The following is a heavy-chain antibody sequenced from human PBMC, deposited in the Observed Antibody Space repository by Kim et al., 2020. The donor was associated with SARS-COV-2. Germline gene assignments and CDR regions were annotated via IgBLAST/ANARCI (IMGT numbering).Heavy chain of an antibody. J-gene: IGHJ4*02. CDR3: ARLITVTTGFDY. Sequence: YYNPSLNSRATISLDTSQSQFSLKLNSVTAADTAVYFCARLITVTTGFDYWGQGTLLTVSS. D-gene: IGHD4-4*01. V-gene: IGHV4-30-2*05.